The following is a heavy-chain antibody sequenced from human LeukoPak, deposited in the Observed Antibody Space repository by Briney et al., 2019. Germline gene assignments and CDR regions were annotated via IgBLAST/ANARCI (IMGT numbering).Heavy chain of an antibody. Sequence: GGSLRLSCAASGFTFSSYAMSWVRQAPGKGLGWGSAISGSGGSTYYADSVKGRFTISRDNSKNTLYLQMNSLRAEDTAVYYCANDGAYYDINTYAFDIWGQGTMVTVSS. CDR3: ANDGAYYDINTYAFDI. D-gene: IGHD3-22*01. V-gene: IGHV3-23*01. CDR1: GFTFSSYA. J-gene: IGHJ3*02. CDR2: ISGSGGST.